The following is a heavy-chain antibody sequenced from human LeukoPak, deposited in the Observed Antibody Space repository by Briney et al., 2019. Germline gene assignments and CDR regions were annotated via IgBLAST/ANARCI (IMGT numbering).Heavy chain of an antibody. J-gene: IGHJ4*02. D-gene: IGHD3-16*02. CDR2: IYYSGST. CDR3: ARATSPYDYVWGSYRAYYFDY. Sequence: SETLSLTCTVSGGSISSYYWSWIRQPPGKGLEWIGYIYYSGSTNYNPSLKSRVTISVDTSKNQFSLKLSSVTAADTAVYYCARATSPYDYVWGSYRAYYFDYWGQGTLVTVSS. V-gene: IGHV4-59*01. CDR1: GGSISSYY.